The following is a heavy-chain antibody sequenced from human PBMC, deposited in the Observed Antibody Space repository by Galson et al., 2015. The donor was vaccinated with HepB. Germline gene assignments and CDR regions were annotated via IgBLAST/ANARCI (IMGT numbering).Heavy chain of an antibody. CDR1: GFTFSSYA. CDR2: ISGSGGST. J-gene: IGHJ3*02. V-gene: IGHV3-23*01. D-gene: IGHD3-22*01. CDR3: AKENYDSSAFWCAFDI. Sequence: SLRLSCAASGFTFSSYAMSWVRQAPGKGLEWVPAISGSGGSTYYADSVKGRFTISRDNSKNTLYLQMDSLRAEDTAVYYCAKENYDSSAFWCAFDIWGQGTMVTVSS.